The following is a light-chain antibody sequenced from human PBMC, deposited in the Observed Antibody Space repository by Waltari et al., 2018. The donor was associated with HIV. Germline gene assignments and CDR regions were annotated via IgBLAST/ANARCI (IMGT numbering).Light chain of an antibody. J-gene: IGLJ3*02. CDR1: SGHSSFA. Sequence: QLVLTQSPSASASLGASVKLTCTLSSGHSSFAIAWHQQQPEKGPRFLMKVNSDGSHTKGSVFPDRFSCSSSGADRYLTITSLQSEDEADYYCQTWGTNLWVFGGGTKLTVL. V-gene: IGLV4-69*01. CDR3: QTWGTNLWV. CDR2: VNSDGSH.